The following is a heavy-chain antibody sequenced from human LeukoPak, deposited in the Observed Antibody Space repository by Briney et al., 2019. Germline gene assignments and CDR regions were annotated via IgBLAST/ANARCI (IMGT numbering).Heavy chain of an antibody. Sequence: GGSLRLSCAASGFTFSSYGMHWVRQAPGKGLVWVSRINGGGGSTTYADSVKGRFTISRDNAKNTLYLQMNSLRAEDTAVYYCARVRATAMLDYWPQGTLLSVPS. J-gene: IGHJ4*02. V-gene: IGHV3-74*01. D-gene: IGHD5-18*01. CDR3: ARVRATAMLDY. CDR1: GFTFSSYG. CDR2: INGGGGST.